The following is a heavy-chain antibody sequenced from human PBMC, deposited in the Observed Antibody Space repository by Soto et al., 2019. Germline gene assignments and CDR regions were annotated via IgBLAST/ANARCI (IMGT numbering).Heavy chain of an antibody. D-gene: IGHD2-15*01. CDR3: ARGGRKCSGGSCYSGAFDI. Sequence: GGSLRLSCAASGFTFSDYYMSWIRQAPGKGLEWVSYISSSSYTNYADSVKGRFTISRDNAKNSLYLQMNSLRAEDTAVYYCARGGRKCSGGSCYSGAFDIWGQGTMVTVSS. CDR2: ISSSSYT. CDR1: GFTFSDYY. V-gene: IGHV3-11*06. J-gene: IGHJ3*02.